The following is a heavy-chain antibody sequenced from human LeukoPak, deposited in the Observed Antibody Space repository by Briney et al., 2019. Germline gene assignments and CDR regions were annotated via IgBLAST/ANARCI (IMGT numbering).Heavy chain of an antibody. CDR3: ASFLGSAFDI. CDR1: GVNFTVYW. V-gene: IGHV3-7*01. Sequence: GGSLRASCKAPGVNFTVYWVTWGRQGLGKGRWWVANIKEVGGEIYYVDAVRGRFTISRDNAKNSLYLQMNSLRAEDTAVYYCASFLGSAFDIWGQGTMVTVSS. CDR2: IKEVGGEI. J-gene: IGHJ3*02. D-gene: IGHD1-26*01.